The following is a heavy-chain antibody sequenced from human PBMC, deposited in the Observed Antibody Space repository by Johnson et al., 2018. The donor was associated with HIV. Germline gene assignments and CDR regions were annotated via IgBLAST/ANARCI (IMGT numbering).Heavy chain of an antibody. D-gene: IGHD6-13*01. V-gene: IGHV3-30*04. CDR2: ISYDGSNK. Sequence: QVQLMESGGGVVQPGRSLRLSCAASGFTFSSYAMHWVRKAPGKGLEWVAVISYDGSNKYYADSVKGRFTISRDNSKNTLYLQMNSLRAEDTAVYYCASAEIAAAATGHDAFDIWGQGTMVTVSS. CDR3: ASAEIAAAATGHDAFDI. J-gene: IGHJ3*02. CDR1: GFTFSSYA.